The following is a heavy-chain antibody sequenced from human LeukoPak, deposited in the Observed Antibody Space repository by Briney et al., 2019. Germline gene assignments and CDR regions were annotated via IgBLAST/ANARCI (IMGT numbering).Heavy chain of an antibody. CDR1: GYTFTSYA. CDR2: INTNTGNP. J-gene: IGHJ6*02. D-gene: IGHD6-19*01. Sequence: ASVKVSCKASGYTFTSYAMNWVRQAPGQGLEWMGWINTNTGNPTYAQGFTGRFVFSLDTSVGTAYLQISSLKAEDTAVYYCARLDSSGWYGYYYGMDVWGQGTTVTVSS. V-gene: IGHV7-4-1*02. CDR3: ARLDSSGWYGYYYGMDV.